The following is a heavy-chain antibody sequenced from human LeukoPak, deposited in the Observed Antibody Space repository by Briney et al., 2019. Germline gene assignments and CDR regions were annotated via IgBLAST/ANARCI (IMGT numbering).Heavy chain of an antibody. D-gene: IGHD3-10*01. CDR2: IRSGGST. J-gene: IGHJ3*02. CDR3: ARDLLWFGELLSAFDI. V-gene: IGHV3-53*01. Sequence: GGSLRLSCAASGFTVSSSYMTWVRQAPGKGLEWVSVIRSGGSTVYADSVKGRFTISRDNAKNSLYLQMNSLRAEDTAVYYCARDLLWFGELLSAFDIWGQGTMVTVSS. CDR1: GFTVSSSY.